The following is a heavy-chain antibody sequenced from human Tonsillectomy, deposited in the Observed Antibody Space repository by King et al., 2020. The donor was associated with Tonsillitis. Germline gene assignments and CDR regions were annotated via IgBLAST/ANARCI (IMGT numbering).Heavy chain of an antibody. Sequence: VQLVESGGGLVQPGGSLRLSCAASGFTFSSYAMSWVRQAPGKGLEWVSAISGSGGSTYYADSVKGRFTISRDNSKNTLYLQMNSLRAEDTAVYYCAKDPSGGYKLRLYYFDYWGQGTLVTVSS. D-gene: IGHD5-24*01. CDR3: AKDPSGGYKLRLYYFDY. V-gene: IGHV3-23*04. J-gene: IGHJ4*02. CDR2: ISGSGGST. CDR1: GFTFSSYA.